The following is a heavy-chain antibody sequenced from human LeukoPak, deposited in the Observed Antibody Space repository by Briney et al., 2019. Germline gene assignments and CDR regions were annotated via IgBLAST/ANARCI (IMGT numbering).Heavy chain of an antibody. Sequence: PGGSLRLSCAASGSTFSTYGMHWVRQAPGKGLQWVAVISYDATNRYYADSVKGRFTISRDGAKNSLFLQMNSLRAEDTATYYCARGEFGDYYYFYMDVWGKGTTVTVSS. CDR3: ARGEFGDYYYFYMDV. CDR1: GSTFSTYG. J-gene: IGHJ6*03. CDR2: ISYDATNR. D-gene: IGHD2/OR15-2a*01. V-gene: IGHV3-30*03.